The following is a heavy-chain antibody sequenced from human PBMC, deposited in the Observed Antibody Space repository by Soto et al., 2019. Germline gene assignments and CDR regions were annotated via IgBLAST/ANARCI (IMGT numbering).Heavy chain of an antibody. CDR3: ARARGSSGWSYFDY. CDR2: ISYDGSNK. Sequence: PVGSLRLSCAASGFTFSSYAMHWVRQAPGKGLEWVAVISYDGSNKYYADSVKGRFTISRDNSKNTLYLQMNSLRAEDTAVYYCARARGSSGWSYFDYWGQGTPVTVSS. J-gene: IGHJ4*02. CDR1: GFTFSSYA. D-gene: IGHD6-19*01. V-gene: IGHV3-30-3*01.